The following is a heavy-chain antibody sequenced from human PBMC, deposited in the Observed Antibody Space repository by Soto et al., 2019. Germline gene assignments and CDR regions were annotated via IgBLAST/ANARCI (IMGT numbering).Heavy chain of an antibody. Sequence: QAHLEQSGAELKRPGASVKVSCKASGYTFSDFDINWLRQASGQGPEWVGWMNAKSGDTFFAQRFQGKFNMTGDTSLSTAYMEVGSLTSDDTAIYYCARGNPFNYAGFDVWGQGTTVAVSS. CDR2: MNAKSGDT. D-gene: IGHD3-16*01. CDR1: GYTFSDFD. V-gene: IGHV1-8*01. J-gene: IGHJ6*02. CDR3: ARGNPFNYAGFDV.